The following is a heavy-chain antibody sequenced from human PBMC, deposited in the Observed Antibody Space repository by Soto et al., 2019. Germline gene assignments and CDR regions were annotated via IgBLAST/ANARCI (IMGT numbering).Heavy chain of an antibody. V-gene: IGHV1-18*01. CDR1: GYTFRNFG. CDR2: ISAYNANA. Sequence: QIPLLQSGAEVKKPGASVKVTCKASGYTFRNFGISWVRQAPGQGLEWMGWISAYNANANYAQKFQGRLTMTADTSTSTAYMELRSLRSDDTAVYYCARENSYFDYWGQGPLVTVSS. J-gene: IGHJ4*02. CDR3: ARENSYFDY.